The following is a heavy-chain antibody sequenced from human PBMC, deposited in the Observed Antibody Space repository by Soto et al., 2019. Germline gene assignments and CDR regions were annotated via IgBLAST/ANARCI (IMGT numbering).Heavy chain of an antibody. CDR2: INTDGTNT. CDR3: AKDLLWGQNDY. J-gene: IGHJ4*02. CDR1: GFTFSRYW. Sequence: EVQLVESGGGLVQPGGSLRLSCAVSGFTFSRYWMHWFRQDPGNGLVWVSSINTDGTNTQYADSVRGRFTVSRDNAKNTVYLQMISLRSEDTAVYYCAKDLLWGQNDYWGQGTLVVVSS. D-gene: IGHD3-16*01. V-gene: IGHV3-74*03.